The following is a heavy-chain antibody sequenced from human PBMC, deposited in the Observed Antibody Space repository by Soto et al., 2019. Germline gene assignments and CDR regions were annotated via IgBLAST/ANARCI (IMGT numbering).Heavy chain of an antibody. Sequence: SVKVSCKTSGYRFSDYGINWVRQAPGQGLEWMGGIIPIFGTANYAQKFQGRVTITADESTSTAYMELSSLRSEDTAVYYCARGMDTIFGVVPSLAPPLDYWGQGTLVTVSS. V-gene: IGHV1-69*13. CDR2: IIPIFGTA. D-gene: IGHD3-3*01. CDR3: ARGMDTIFGVVPSLAPPLDY. J-gene: IGHJ4*02. CDR1: GYRFSDYG.